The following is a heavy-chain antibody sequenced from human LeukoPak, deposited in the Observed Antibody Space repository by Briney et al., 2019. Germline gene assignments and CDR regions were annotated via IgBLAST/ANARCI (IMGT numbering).Heavy chain of an antibody. J-gene: IGHJ2*01. CDR3: ARRSPFDWYFDL. CDR1: GGSISSYY. V-gene: IGHV4-59*08. CDR2: IYYRGST. D-gene: IGHD2/OR15-2a*01. Sequence: SETLSLTCSVSGGSISSYYWSWIRQPPGKGLEWIGHIYYRGSTNYNPSLKSRVTISVDTSKKQFSLKLSSVTAADTAVYYCARRSPFDWYFDLWGRGTLVTVSS.